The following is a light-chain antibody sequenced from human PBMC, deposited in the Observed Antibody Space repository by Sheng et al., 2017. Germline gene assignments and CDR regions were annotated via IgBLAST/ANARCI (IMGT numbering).Light chain of an antibody. CDR3: QLINSYPPFT. Sequence: DIQLTQSPSFLSASVGDRVTITCLASQGISSSLAWYQQKPGKAPKLLIYAASTLQSGVPSRFSGSGSGTEFTLTISSLQPEDFATFYCQLINSYPPFTFGQGTRLDMK. V-gene: IGKV1-9*01. CDR1: QGISSS. CDR2: AAS. J-gene: IGKJ5*01.